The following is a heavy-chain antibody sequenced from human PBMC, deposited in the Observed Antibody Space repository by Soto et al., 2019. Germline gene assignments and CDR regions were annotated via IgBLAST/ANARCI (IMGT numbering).Heavy chain of an antibody. CDR1: GYTFTSYG. CDR2: ISAHNGNT. CDR3: ARAGYCRGGSCYSGCIDY. Sequence: QVQLVQSGAEVKKPGASVKVSCKASGYTFTSYGISWVRQAPGQGLEWMGWISAHNGNTNYAQKLQGRVTMTTDTSTSTAYMELRSLRSDDTAVYYCARAGYCRGGSCYSGCIDYWGQGTLVTVSS. D-gene: IGHD2-15*01. V-gene: IGHV1-18*01. J-gene: IGHJ4*02.